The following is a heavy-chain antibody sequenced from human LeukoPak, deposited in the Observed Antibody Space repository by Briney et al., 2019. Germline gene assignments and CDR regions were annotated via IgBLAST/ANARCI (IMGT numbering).Heavy chain of an antibody. CDR1: GYTFTGYY. J-gene: IGHJ5*02. CDR2: INPNSGGT. D-gene: IGHD6-13*01. V-gene: IGHV1-2*02. Sequence: EASVKVSCKASGYTFTGYYMNWVRQAPGQGLEWMGWINPNSGGTNYAQKFQGRVTMTRDTSISTAYMELSRLRSDDTAVYYCAIAAAAHNNWFDPWGQGTLVTVSS. CDR3: AIAAAAHNNWFDP.